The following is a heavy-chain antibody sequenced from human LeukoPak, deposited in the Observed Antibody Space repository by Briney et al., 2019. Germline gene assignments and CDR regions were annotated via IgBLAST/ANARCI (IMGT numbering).Heavy chain of an antibody. CDR1: GFTFSSYA. J-gene: IGHJ6*03. CDR2: ISGSGGST. D-gene: IGHD2-2*01. V-gene: IGHV3-23*01. Sequence: GGSLRLSCAASGFTFSSYAMSWVRQAPGKGLQWVSAISGSGGSTYYADSVKGRFTISRDNSKNTLYLQMNSLRAEDTAVYYCAKALTKATDYMDVWGKGTTVTVSS. CDR3: AKALTKATDYMDV.